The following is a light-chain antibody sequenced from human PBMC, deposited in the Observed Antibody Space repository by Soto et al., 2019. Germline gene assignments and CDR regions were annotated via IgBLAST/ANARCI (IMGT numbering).Light chain of an antibody. V-gene: IGKV3-15*01. Sequence: EIVMTQSPATLSVSPGARATLSCRARQSVSSNLAWYQQKPGQAPRLLIYGASTRATGIPARFSGSGSGTEFTLTISSLQSEDFAVYYCQQYNNSPPWTFGQGTKVEIK. J-gene: IGKJ1*01. CDR1: QSVSSN. CDR2: GAS. CDR3: QQYNNSPPWT.